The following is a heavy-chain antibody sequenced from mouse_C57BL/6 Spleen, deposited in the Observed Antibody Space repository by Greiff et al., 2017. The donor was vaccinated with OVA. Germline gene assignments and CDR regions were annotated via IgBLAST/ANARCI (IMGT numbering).Heavy chain of an antibody. CDR1: GYTFTSYW. CDR3: AREASYYYGSSLYWYFDV. D-gene: IGHD1-1*01. Sequence: LQQPGTELVKPGASVKLSCKASGYTFTSYWMHWVKQRPGQGLEWIGNINPSNGGTNYNEKFKSKATLTVDKSSSTAYMQLSSLTSEDSAVYYCAREASYYYGSSLYWYFDVWGTGTTVTVSS. V-gene: IGHV1-53*01. J-gene: IGHJ1*03. CDR2: INPSNGGT.